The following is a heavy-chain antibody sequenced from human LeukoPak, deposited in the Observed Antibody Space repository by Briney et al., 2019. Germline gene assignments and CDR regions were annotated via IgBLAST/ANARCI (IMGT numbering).Heavy chain of an antibody. V-gene: IGHV4-4*09. CDR3: ARLAGSYTTYYYYMDV. D-gene: IGHD1-26*01. J-gene: IGHJ6*03. CDR2: IYTSGST. CDR1: GGSISSYY. Sequence: SETLSLTCTVSGGSISSYYWCWIRHPPGKGLEWIGYIYTSGSTNYNPSLKSRVTISVDTSKNQFSLKLSSVTAADTAVYYCARLAGSYTTYYYYMDVWGKGTTVTVSS.